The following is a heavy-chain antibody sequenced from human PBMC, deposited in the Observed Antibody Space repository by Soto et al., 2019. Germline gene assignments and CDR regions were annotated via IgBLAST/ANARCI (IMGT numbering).Heavy chain of an antibody. J-gene: IGHJ3*02. D-gene: IGHD3-22*01. CDR2: INPNSGGT. V-gene: IGHV1-2*04. CDR1: GYTFTGYY. Sequence: ASVKVSCKDSGYTFTGYYMHWVRQAPGQGLEWMGWINPNSGGTNYAQKFQGWVTMTRDTSISTAYMELSRLRSDDTAVYYCARVRYYYDSSGYYYDAFDIWGQGTMVTVSS. CDR3: ARVRYYYDSSGYYYDAFDI.